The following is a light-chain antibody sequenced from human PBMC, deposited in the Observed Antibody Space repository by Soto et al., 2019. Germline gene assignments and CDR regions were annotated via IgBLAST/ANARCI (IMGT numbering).Light chain of an antibody. CDR2: AVS. J-gene: IGLJ1*01. CDR1: NSDVGAYTF. V-gene: IGLV2-11*01. CDR3: SSYTSSSTPYV. Sequence: QSVLTQPRSVSGSPGQSVTISCTGTNSDVGAYTFVSWYQQLPGKAPKLIISAVSYRPSGVPDRFSGSKSGNTASLTISGLQAEDEADYYCSSYTSSSTPYVFGTGTKVTVL.